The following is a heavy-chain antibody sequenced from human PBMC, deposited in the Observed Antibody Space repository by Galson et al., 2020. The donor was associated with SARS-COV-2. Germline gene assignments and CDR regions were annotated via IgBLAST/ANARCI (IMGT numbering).Heavy chain of an antibody. CDR3: AHRSTLVTTKPGGWFDP. J-gene: IGHJ5*02. CDR2: IFWDGDK. D-gene: IGHD4-4*01. Sequence: SGPTLVKPTQTLTLTCTFSGFSLGSNGVGVGWIRQPPGKALEWLALIFWDGDKRYSPSLKSRLTITKDTSKSQVVLTMTNMDPVDTATYYCAHRSTLVTTKPGGWFDPWGQGTLVTVSS. V-gene: IGHV2-5*02. CDR1: GFSLGSNGVG.